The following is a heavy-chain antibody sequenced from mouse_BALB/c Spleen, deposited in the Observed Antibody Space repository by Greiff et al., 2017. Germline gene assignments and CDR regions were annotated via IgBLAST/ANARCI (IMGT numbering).Heavy chain of an antibody. CDR1: GFTFSSYA. V-gene: IGHV5-6-5*01. J-gene: IGHJ1*01. D-gene: IGHD1-2*01. Sequence: EVQLVESGGGLVKPGGSLKLSCAASGFTFSSYAMSWVRQTPEKRLEWVASISSGGSTYYPDSVKGRFTISRDNARNILYLQMSSLRSEDTAMYYCARVATATYFDVWGAGTTVTVSS. CDR3: ARVATATYFDV. CDR2: ISSGGST.